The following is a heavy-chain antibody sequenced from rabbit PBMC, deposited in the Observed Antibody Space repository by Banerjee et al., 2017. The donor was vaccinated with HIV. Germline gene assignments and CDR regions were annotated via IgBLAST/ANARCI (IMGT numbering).Heavy chain of an antibody. J-gene: IGHJ6*01. CDR3: ARGSTDDVGWDL. V-gene: IGHV1S40*01. CDR1: GIDFSSYYY. D-gene: IGHD3-1*01. Sequence: QSLEESGGGLVKPGGTLTLTCKASGIDFSSYYYMCWVRQAPGKGLEWIGCIYTGYSGNTYYASWAKGRFTISKTSSTTVTIQMTSLTAADTATYFCARGSTDDVGWDLWGPGTLVTVS. CDR2: IYTGYSGNT.